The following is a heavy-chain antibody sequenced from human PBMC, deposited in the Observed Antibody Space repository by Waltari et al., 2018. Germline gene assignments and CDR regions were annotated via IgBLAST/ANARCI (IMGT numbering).Heavy chain of an antibody. CDR1: GFSLSSGSYY. Sequence: QVQLQESGPGLVQPSQTLSLPCSVYGFSLSSGSYYWSWIRHHPGTGLERIGYISHSWYTDYRPSLRSRLTLSVDTSKNQFSLKLNSVTAAYTGVYFCAGRGAMMFSIWGRGTLVTVSS. V-gene: IGHV4-31*02. CDR3: AGRGAMMFSI. D-gene: IGHD3-3*02. CDR2: ISHSWYT. J-gene: IGHJ4*02.